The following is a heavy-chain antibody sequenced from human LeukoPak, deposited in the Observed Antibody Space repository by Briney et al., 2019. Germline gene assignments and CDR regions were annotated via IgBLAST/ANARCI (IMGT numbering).Heavy chain of an antibody. CDR3: ANEGHSCSYGSDY. Sequence: GGSLRLSCAASGFTFSSYGMHWVRQAPGKGLEWVAFIRYDGSNKYYADSVKGRFTISRDNSKNTLYLQMNSLRAEDTAVYYCANEGHSCSYGSDYWGQGTLVTVSS. CDR1: GFTFSSYG. V-gene: IGHV3-30*02. CDR2: IRYDGSNK. J-gene: IGHJ4*02. D-gene: IGHD5-18*01.